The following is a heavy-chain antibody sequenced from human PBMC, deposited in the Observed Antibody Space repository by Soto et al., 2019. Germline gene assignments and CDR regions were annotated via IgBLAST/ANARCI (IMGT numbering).Heavy chain of an antibody. Sequence: EVQLVESGGGLVQPGGSLRLSCAVSGFTFSDYWMSWVRQAPGKGLEWVANIKQDGNEKYYVDSVKGRFTISRDNAKNTLYLQMNSLRDEDTAVYYCARGLGSSGWECPWAAFDMWGQGTMVTVSS. CDR2: IKQDGNEK. J-gene: IGHJ3*02. CDR1: GFTFSDYW. CDR3: ARGLGSSGWECPWAAFDM. D-gene: IGHD6-19*01. V-gene: IGHV3-7*01.